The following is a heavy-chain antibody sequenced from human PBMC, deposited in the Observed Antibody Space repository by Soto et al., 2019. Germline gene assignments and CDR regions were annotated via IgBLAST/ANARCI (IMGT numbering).Heavy chain of an antibody. J-gene: IGHJ4*02. CDR3: ARQRTTVVTQAYFDH. V-gene: IGHV4-39*01. CDR2: IYYSGRT. CDR1: GESISSSSYY. Sequence: SETLSLTCIVSGESISSSSYYWGWTRQPPGKGLEWIGSIYYSGRTYYNPSFKSRVTISIDTSKNQFSLKLSSVTATDTAVYYCARQRTTVVTQAYFDHWGQGALVTVSS. D-gene: IGHD2-21*02.